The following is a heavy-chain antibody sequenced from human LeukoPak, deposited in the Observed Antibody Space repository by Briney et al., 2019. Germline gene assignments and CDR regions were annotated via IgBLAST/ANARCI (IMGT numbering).Heavy chain of an antibody. Sequence: GRSLRLSCAASGFTFSSYGTHWVRQAPGKGLEWVALISFDGTDKYYADSVKGRFTISRDSSKNTLYLQMNSLRPEDTAVYYCAKDRGYCSRTSCYAFDYWGQGTLVTVSS. V-gene: IGHV3-30*18. J-gene: IGHJ4*02. CDR3: AKDRGYCSRTSCYAFDY. CDR2: ISFDGTDK. D-gene: IGHD2-2*01. CDR1: GFTFSSYG.